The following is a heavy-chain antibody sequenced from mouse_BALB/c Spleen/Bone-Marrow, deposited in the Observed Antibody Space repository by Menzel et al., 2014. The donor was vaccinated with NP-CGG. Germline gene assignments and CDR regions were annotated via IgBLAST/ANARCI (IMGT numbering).Heavy chain of an antibody. Sequence: EVKLMESGGGLVQPGGSRKLSCAASGFTFSSFGMHWVRQAPEKGLEWVAYISSGSSTIYYADTAKGRFTISRDNPKNTLFLQMTSLRSEDTAMYYCARLTFPTATYYYAMDYWGQGTSVTVSS. J-gene: IGHJ4*01. CDR1: GFTFSSFG. CDR3: ARLTFPTATYYYAMDY. CDR2: ISSGSSTI. V-gene: IGHV5-17*02. D-gene: IGHD1-2*01.